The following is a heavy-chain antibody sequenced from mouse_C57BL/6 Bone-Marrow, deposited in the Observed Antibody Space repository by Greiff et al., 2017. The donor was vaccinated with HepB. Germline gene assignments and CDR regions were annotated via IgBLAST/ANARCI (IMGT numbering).Heavy chain of an antibody. J-gene: IGHJ2*01. V-gene: IGHV1-63*01. CDR1: GYTFTNYW. CDR3: AAKTYYYGSRYFDY. CDR2: IYPGGGYT. D-gene: IGHD1-1*01. Sequence: QVQLQQSGAELVRPGTSVKMSCKASGYTFTNYWIGWAKQRPGHGLEWIGDIYPGGGYTNYNEKFKGKATLTVDTSSSTAYMQLSSLTSEDSAVYYCAAKTYYYGSRYFDYWGQGTTLTVSS.